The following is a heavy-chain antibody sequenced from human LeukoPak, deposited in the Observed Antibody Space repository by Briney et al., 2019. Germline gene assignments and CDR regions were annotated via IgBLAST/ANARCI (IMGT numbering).Heavy chain of an antibody. CDR3: ARDYYDSSGYYPQPFY. D-gene: IGHD3-22*01. V-gene: IGHV3-33*08. J-gene: IGHJ4*02. CDR2: IWYDGSNK. CDR1: GFTFSSYA. Sequence: GGSLRLSCAASGFTFSSYAMHWVRQAPGKGLEWVAVIWYDGSNKYYADSVKGRFTISRDNSKNTLYLQMNSLRAEDTAVYYCARDYYDSSGYYPQPFYWGQGTLVTVSS.